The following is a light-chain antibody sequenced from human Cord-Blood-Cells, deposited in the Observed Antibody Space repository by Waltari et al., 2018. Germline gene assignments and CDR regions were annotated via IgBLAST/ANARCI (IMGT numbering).Light chain of an antibody. CDR1: QSVSSN. CDR3: QQYNNWPYS. J-gene: IGKJ2*03. Sequence: EIVMTPSPATLSVSPGERATLSCRASQSVSSNLAWYQQKPVQTPRLLIYGAFTRATGIPARFSGSGSGTEFTLTIRSLQSEDFAVYYCQQYNNWPYSFGQGTKLEIK. CDR2: GAF. V-gene: IGKV3-15*01.